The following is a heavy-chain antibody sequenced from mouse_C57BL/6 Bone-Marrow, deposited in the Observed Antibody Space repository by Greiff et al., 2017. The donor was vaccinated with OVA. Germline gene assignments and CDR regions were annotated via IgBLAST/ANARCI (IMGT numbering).Heavy chain of an antibody. J-gene: IGHJ3*01. Sequence: QVQLQQPGAELVKPGASVKLSCKASGYTFTSYWMHWVKQRPGRGLEWIGRIDPNSGGTKYNEKFKSKATLTVDKTSSTAYMQLSSRTSEDSAVYYCARGGARDGYPGWFAYWGQGTLVTVSA. CDR2: IDPNSGGT. D-gene: IGHD2-3*01. CDR3: ARGGARDGYPGWFAY. CDR1: GYTFTSYW. V-gene: IGHV1-72*01.